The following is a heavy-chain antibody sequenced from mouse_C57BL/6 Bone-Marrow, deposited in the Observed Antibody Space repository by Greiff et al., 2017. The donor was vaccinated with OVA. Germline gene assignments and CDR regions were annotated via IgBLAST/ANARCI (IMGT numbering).Heavy chain of an antibody. Sequence: QVQLKESGPGLVQPSQSLSITCTVSGFSLTSYGVHWVRQSPGQGLEWLGVIWSGGSTDYNAAFISRLSISKDNSKSQVFFKMNSLQADDTAIYYCARNGRLPFAYWGQGTLVTVSA. CDR3: ARNGRLPFAY. V-gene: IGHV2-2*01. D-gene: IGHD3-2*02. CDR1: GFSLTSYG. J-gene: IGHJ3*01. CDR2: IWSGGST.